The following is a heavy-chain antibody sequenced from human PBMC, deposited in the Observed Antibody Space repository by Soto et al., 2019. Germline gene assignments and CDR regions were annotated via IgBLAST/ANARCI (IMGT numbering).Heavy chain of an antibody. CDR2: FDPEDGET. J-gene: IGHJ6*02. V-gene: IGHV1-24*01. Sequence: ASVKVSCKVSGYTLPELSMHWVRQAPGKGLEWMGGFDPEDGETIYAQKFQGRVTMTEDTSTDTAYMELSSLRSEDTAVYYCATANGSYGVVYYYYGMDVWGQGTTVTVSS. CDR1: GYTLPELS. CDR3: ATANGSYGVVYYYYGMDV. D-gene: IGHD1-26*01.